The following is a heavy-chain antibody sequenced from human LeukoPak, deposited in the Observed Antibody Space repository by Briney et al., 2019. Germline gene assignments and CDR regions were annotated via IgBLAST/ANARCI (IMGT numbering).Heavy chain of an antibody. CDR2: IYYSGST. Sequence: PSETLSLTCAVSGGSISSSNWWSWVRQPPGKGLEWIGYIYYSGSTNYNPSLKSRVTISVDTSKNQFSLKLSSVTAADTAVYYCARVPRGAFDIWGQGTMVTVSS. V-gene: IGHV4-4*02. CDR1: GGSISSSNW. J-gene: IGHJ3*02. CDR3: ARVPRGAFDI.